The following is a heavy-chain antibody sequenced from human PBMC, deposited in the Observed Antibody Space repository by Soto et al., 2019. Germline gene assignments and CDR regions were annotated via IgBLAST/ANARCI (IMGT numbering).Heavy chain of an antibody. D-gene: IGHD3-3*01. Sequence: EVQLVESGGGLVQPGGSLRLSCAASGFTVSSYYMSWARQAPGKGLEWVSIIHRGGNTYYADSVKGRFTISRDNSNNMLFLQMNSLRADDTAVYYCARDPGYGLPFLEYLFHRGQGTLVTVSS. CDR1: GFTVSSYY. J-gene: IGHJ4*02. CDR3: ARDPGYGLPFLEYLFH. V-gene: IGHV3-66*01. CDR2: IHRGGNT.